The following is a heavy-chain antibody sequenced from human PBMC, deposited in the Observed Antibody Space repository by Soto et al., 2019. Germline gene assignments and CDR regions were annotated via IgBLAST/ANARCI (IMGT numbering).Heavy chain of an antibody. V-gene: IGHV4-31*03. CDR2: IYYSGST. CDR1: GGSISSGGYY. Sequence: SETLSLTCTVSGGSISSGGYYWSWIRQHPGKGLEWIGYIYYSGSTYYNPSLKSRVTISVDTSKNQFSLKLSSVTAADTAVYYCARGSTVTTTIFDYWGQGTLVTVSS. D-gene: IGHD4-17*01. J-gene: IGHJ4*02. CDR3: ARGSTVTTTIFDY.